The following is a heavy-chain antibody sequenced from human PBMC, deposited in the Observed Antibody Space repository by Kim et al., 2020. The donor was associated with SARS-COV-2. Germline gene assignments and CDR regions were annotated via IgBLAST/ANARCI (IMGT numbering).Heavy chain of an antibody. CDR3: ARAANVVVPSVLGLGLYY. Sequence: SETLSLTCAVYGGSFSGYYWSWIRQPPGKGLEWIGGINHSGSTNYNPSLKSRVTISVDTSKNQFSLNLSSVTAADTAVYYCARAANVVVPSVLGLGLYY. D-gene: IGHD2-2*01. CDR1: GGSFSGYY. J-gene: IGHJ6*01. V-gene: IGHV4-34*01. CDR2: INHSGST.